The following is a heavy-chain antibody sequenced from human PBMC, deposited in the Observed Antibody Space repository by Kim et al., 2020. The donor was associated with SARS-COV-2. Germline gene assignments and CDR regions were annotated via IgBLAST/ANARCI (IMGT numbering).Heavy chain of an antibody. V-gene: IGHV1-69*13. CDR3: ARAPRDSGDYVDSLTVYGMDV. CDR2: IIPIFGTA. Sequence: SVKVSCKASGGTFSSYAISWVRQAPGQGLEWMGGIIPIFGTANYAQKFQGRVTITADESTSTAYMELSSLRSEDTALYFCARAPRDSGDYVDSLTVYGMDVWGQGTTVTVSS. CDR1: GGTFSSYA. J-gene: IGHJ6*02. D-gene: IGHD4-17*01.